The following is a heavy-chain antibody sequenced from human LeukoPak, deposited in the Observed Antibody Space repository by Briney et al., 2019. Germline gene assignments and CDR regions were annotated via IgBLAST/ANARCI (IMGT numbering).Heavy chain of an antibody. J-gene: IGHJ6*02. CDR3: ARSNYDSSGYYSRPYYYGMDV. CDR1: GYTFTGYY. V-gene: IGHV1-2*02. D-gene: IGHD3-22*01. CDR2: INPNSGGT. Sequence: ASVKLSCKASGYTFTGYYIHWVRQAPGQGLGWGGWINPNSGGTDYAQKYQGRVTITRDTSIRTAYLEQSRPRSDDTAVYYCARSNYDSSGYYSRPYYYGMDVWGQGTTVTVSS.